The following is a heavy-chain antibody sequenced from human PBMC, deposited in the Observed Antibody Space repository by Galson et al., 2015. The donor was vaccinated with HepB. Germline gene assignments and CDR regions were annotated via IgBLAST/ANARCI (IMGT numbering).Heavy chain of an antibody. D-gene: IGHD3-10*01. J-gene: IGHJ4*02. CDR2: ISAYNGNT. CDR1: GYTFTSYG. V-gene: IGHV1-18*04. Sequence: SVKVSCKASGYTFTSYGISWVRQAPGQGLEWMGWISAYNGNTNYAQKLQGRVTMTTDTSTSTAYMELRSLRSDDTAVYYCARSGTMVRGVPSEGFDYWGQGTLVTVSS. CDR3: ARSGTMVRGVPSEGFDY.